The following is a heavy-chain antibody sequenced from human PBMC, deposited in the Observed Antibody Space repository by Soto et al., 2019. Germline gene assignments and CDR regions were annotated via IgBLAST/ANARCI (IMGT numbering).Heavy chain of an antibody. D-gene: IGHD3-9*01. Sequence: PGGSLRLSCAASGFTFSTYAMSWFRQAPGKGLEWVAVIWYDGSNKYYADSVKGRFTISRDNSKNTLYLQMNSLRAEDTAVYYCAREEQLWAYDILTGQRRVYYGMDVWGQGTTVTVSS. CDR3: AREEQLWAYDILTGQRRVYYGMDV. CDR2: IWYDGSNK. J-gene: IGHJ6*02. CDR1: GFTFSTYA. V-gene: IGHV3-33*08.